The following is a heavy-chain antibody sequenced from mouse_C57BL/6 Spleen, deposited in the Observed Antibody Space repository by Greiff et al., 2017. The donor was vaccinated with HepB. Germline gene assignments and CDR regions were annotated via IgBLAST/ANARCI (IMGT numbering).Heavy chain of an antibody. CDR3: ARGNYVRAMDY. V-gene: IGHV1-54*01. J-gene: IGHJ4*01. Sequence: QVQLKQSGAELVRPGTSVKVSCKASGYAFTNYLIEWVKQRPGQGLEWIGVINPGSGGTNYNEKFKGKATLTADKSSSTAYMQLSSLTSEDSAVYFCARGNYVRAMDYWGQGTSVTVSS. D-gene: IGHD2-1*01. CDR2: INPGSGGT. CDR1: GYAFTNYL.